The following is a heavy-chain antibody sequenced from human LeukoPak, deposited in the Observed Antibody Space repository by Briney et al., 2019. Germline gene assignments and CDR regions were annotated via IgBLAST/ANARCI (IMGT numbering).Heavy chain of an antibody. D-gene: IGHD5-24*01. Sequence: SWIRQHPGKGLEWIGYIYYSGSTNYNPSLKSRVTISIDTSKNQFSLKLSSMTAADTAVYYCARKRDGYNYGFDYWGQGTLVTGSS. CDR3: ARKRDGYNYGFDY. J-gene: IGHJ4*02. CDR2: IYYSGST. V-gene: IGHV4-31*02.